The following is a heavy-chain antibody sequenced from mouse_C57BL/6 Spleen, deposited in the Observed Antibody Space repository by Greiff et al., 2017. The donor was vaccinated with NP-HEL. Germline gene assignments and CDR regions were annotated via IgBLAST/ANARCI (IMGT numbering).Heavy chain of an antibody. Sequence: EVQLVESGGGLVKPGGSLKLSCAASGFTFSSYAMSWVRQTPEKRLEWVATISDGGSYTYYPDNVKGRFTISRDNAKNNLYLQMSHLKSEDTAMYYCARDGTGSNFDYWGQGTTLTVSS. V-gene: IGHV5-4*01. CDR1: GFTFSSYA. CDR3: ARDGTGSNFDY. D-gene: IGHD4-1*01. J-gene: IGHJ2*01. CDR2: ISDGGSYT.